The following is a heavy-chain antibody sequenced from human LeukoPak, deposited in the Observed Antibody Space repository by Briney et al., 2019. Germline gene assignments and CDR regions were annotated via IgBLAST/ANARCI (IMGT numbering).Heavy chain of an antibody. J-gene: IGHJ5*02. D-gene: IGHD2-2*01. Sequence: GGSLRLSCVASGFTFSDYVIHWVRQAPGKGLEWVAVISFDLNSKYYSDSVKGRFTISRDSAKNSLYLQINSLRDEDTAVYYCTRDALGGYCRSTGCRAHFDPWGQGTLVTVSS. CDR1: GFTFSDYV. CDR3: TRDALGGYCRSTGCRAHFDP. CDR2: ISFDLNSK. V-gene: IGHV3-30-3*01.